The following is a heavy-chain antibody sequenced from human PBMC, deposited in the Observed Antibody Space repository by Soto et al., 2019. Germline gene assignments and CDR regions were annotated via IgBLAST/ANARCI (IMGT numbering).Heavy chain of an antibody. CDR3: AHSSPIAAAGTGFDY. V-gene: IGHV2-5*01. D-gene: IGHD6-13*01. Sequence: QITLKESGPTLVKPTQTLTLTCTFSGFSLSTSGVGVGWIRQPPGKALEWLALIYWNDDKRYSPSLKSRLTSTKDTSKNKVVLTMTNMDPVDTATYYCAHSSPIAAAGTGFDYWGKGTLVTVSS. CDR1: GFSLSTSGVG. CDR2: IYWNDDK. J-gene: IGHJ4*02.